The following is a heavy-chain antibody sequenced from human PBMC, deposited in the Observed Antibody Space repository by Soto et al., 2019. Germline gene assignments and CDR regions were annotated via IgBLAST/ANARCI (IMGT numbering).Heavy chain of an antibody. V-gene: IGHV3-21*01. CDR1: GFTFNDYS. D-gene: IGHD3-10*01. J-gene: IGHJ6*02. Sequence: GGSLRLSCEASGFTFNDYSMDWVRQAPEKGLEWVSSISSSGTYIYYADSVKGRFAISRDNANNVMYLQMDTLRAEDTAVYYCVRAGHVFDVHYYGMDLWGQGTTVTVS. CDR2: ISSSGTYI. CDR3: VRAGHVFDVHYYGMDL.